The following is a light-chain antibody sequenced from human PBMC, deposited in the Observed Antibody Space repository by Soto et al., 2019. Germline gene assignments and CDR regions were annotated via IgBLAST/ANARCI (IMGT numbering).Light chain of an antibody. V-gene: IGKV3-20*01. CDR2: GAF. J-gene: IGKJ2*01. CDR1: QSVSSRN. CDR3: LLYGDSPPAYT. Sequence: EIVLTQSPGTLSLFPGERATLSCRASQSVSSRNLAWYRQKPGQAPSLLIYGAFNRATGIPDRFSGSGSATDFTLTISRLEPADVALYDCLLYGDSPPAYTFGQGTKLDIK.